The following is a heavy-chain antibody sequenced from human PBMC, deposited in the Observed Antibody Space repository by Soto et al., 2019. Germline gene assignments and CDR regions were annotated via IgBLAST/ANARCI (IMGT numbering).Heavy chain of an antibody. D-gene: IGHD6-6*01. CDR2: IKQDGSEK. CDR1: GFTFSSYW. V-gene: IGHV3-7*01. Sequence: GGSLRLSCAASGFTFSSYWMSWVRQAPGKGLEWVANIKQDGSEKYYVDSVKGRFTISRDKAKNSLYLQMNSLRDEATAVYYCARGGSSSDNGMDVWGKGTTVTVSS. J-gene: IGHJ6*04. CDR3: ARGGSSSDNGMDV.